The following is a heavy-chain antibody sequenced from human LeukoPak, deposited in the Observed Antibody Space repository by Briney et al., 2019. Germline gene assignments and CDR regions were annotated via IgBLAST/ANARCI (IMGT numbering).Heavy chain of an antibody. CDR3: ARVGPRSGYDLGHFDN. V-gene: IGHV4-34*01. D-gene: IGHD5-12*01. CDR2: INHGGSS. Sequence: SETLSLTCAVYGVSLSSYYWTWVRQPPGKGLESVGEINHGGSSNYNPALKSRVTISIDTSKNQFSLKLSSVTAADTAVYYCARVGPRSGYDLGHFDNWGQGTLVTASS. CDR1: GVSLSSYY. J-gene: IGHJ4*02.